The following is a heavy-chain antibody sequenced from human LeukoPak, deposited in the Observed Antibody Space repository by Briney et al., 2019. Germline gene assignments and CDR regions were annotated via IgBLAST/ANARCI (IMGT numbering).Heavy chain of an antibody. J-gene: IGHJ4*02. CDR3: ARGPYYDFWSDY. Sequence: ASVKVSCKASGYTFTGYYMHWVRQAPGQGLEWMGWINPNSGGTNYAQKFQGRVTMTRDTFISTAYMELSRLRSDDTAVYYCARGPYYDFWSDYWGQGTLVTVSS. CDR1: GYTFTGYY. CDR2: INPNSGGT. V-gene: IGHV1-2*02. D-gene: IGHD3-3*01.